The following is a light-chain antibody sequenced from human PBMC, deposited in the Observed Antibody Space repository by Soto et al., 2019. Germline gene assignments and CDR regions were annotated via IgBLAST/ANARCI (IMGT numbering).Light chain of an antibody. V-gene: IGKV1-9*01. Sequence: DIQLTQSPSFLSASVGDRVTITFRASQGISSYLAWYQQKPWQAPKLLIYAASTLQSGVPSRFSGSGSGTEFTRTISSLKPEDFATYYCQQLNSYQFTFGTGTKVDIK. CDR1: QGISSY. J-gene: IGKJ3*01. CDR3: QQLNSYQFT. CDR2: AAS.